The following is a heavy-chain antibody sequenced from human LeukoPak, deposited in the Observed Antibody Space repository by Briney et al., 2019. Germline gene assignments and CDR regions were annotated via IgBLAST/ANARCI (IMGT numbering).Heavy chain of an antibody. D-gene: IGHD2-21*02. Sequence: SETLSLTCAVYGGSFSGYYWSWIRQPPGKGLEWIGEINHSGSTNYNPSLKSRVTISVDTSKNQFSLKLSSVTAADTAVYYCARHSGLYCGGDCYSGWLDYWGQGTLVTVSS. CDR1: GGSFSGYY. V-gene: IGHV4-34*01. J-gene: IGHJ4*02. CDR2: INHSGST. CDR3: ARHSGLYCGGDCYSGWLDY.